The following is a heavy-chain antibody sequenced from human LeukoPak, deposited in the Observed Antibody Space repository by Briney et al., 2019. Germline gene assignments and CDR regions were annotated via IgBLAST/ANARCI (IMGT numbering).Heavy chain of an antibody. CDR1: GITFSSYG. Sequence: PGGSLRLSCGASGITFSSYGMHWVRQAPGKGLEWVTFIRNDGSNKYYADSVKGRFTISRDNSKNTLYLQMNTLRAEDTAVYYCAKGVKHIVVVTAQHYFDYWGQGTLVTVSS. CDR3: AKGVKHIVVVTAQHYFDY. V-gene: IGHV3-30*02. J-gene: IGHJ4*02. CDR2: IRNDGSNK. D-gene: IGHD2-21*02.